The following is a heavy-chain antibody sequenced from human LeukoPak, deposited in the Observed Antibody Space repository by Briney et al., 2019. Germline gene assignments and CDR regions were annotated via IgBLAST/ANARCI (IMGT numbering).Heavy chain of an antibody. Sequence: GGSLRLSCAASGFTFSDYYMTWIRQAPGKGLEWISYISSSGNTIYYADSVKGRFTVSRDNAKNSLYLQMNSLRAEDTAVYYCAREDWGKEGAFDIWGQGTMVIVSS. CDR3: AREDWGKEGAFDI. CDR1: GFTFSDYY. CDR2: ISSSGNTI. J-gene: IGHJ3*02. V-gene: IGHV3-11*04. D-gene: IGHD3-16*01.